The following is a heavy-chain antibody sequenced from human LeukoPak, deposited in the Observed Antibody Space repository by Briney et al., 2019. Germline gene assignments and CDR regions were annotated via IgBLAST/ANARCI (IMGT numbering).Heavy chain of an antibody. V-gene: IGHV4-31*03. CDR2: NYYSGST. CDR3: ARLNRYNWNYRFDY. J-gene: IGHJ4*02. Sequence: SETLSLTCTVSGASISSGGYYWSWIRQHPGKGLEWIGYNYYSGSTYYSPSLRSRVTISLDTSKNQFSLKLSSVTAADTAVYYCARLNRYNWNYRFDYWGQGTLVTVSS. D-gene: IGHD1-7*01. CDR1: GASISSGGYY.